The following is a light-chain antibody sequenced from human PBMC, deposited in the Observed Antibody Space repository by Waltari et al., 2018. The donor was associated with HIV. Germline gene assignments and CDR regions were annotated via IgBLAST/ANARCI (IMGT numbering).Light chain of an antibody. CDR3: HQYNSWPPRYT. Sequence: EIVMTQSPATLSLPPGERAILSCRASQSVASSLAWYQQKPGQAPRLLIYGASTRAAGIPGRFSGSGSGTEFTLTISSLQSEDSAIYFCHQYNSWPPRYTFGQGTKLEI. CDR1: QSVASS. CDR2: GAS. J-gene: IGKJ2*01. V-gene: IGKV3-15*01.